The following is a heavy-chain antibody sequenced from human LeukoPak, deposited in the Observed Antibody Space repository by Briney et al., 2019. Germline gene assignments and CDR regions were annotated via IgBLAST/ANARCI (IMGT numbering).Heavy chain of an antibody. CDR3: ARDQGSGWSRFDY. CDR2: ISYDGSNK. Sequence: PGGSLRLSCAASGFTFRSYAMHWVRQAPGKGLEWVAVISYDGSNKYYADSVKGRFTISRDNSKNTLYLQMNSLRAEDTAVYYCARDQGSGWSRFDYWGQGTLVTVSS. J-gene: IGHJ4*02. V-gene: IGHV3-30-3*01. D-gene: IGHD6-19*01. CDR1: GFTFRSYA.